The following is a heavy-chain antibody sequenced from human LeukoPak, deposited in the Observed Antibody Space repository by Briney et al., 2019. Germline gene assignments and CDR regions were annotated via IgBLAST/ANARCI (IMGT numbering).Heavy chain of an antibody. CDR1: GFTFDDYA. J-gene: IGHJ4*02. V-gene: IGHV3-9*01. CDR2: ISWNSGSI. Sequence: PGGSLRLSCAASGFTFDDYAMHWVRQAPGKGLEWVSGISWNSGSIGYADSVKGRFTISRDNAKNSLYLQMNSLRAEDTALYYCAKAGSGWVYYFDYWGQGTLVTVSS. D-gene: IGHD6-19*01. CDR3: AKAGSGWVYYFDY.